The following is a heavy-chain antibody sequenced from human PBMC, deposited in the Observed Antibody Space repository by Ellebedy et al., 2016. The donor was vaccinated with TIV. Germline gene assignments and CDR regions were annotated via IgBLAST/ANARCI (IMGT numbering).Heavy chain of an antibody. CDR2: ISGSSTDT. Sequence: GESLKISCSASGFPFSDHYMGWIRQAPGKRLEWLSYISGSSTDTNYADSVKGRFTISRDNAQNSLFLRMNSLRAEETAVYYCVTGGQIREADYWGQGTQVTVSS. V-gene: IGHV3-11*06. J-gene: IGHJ4*02. D-gene: IGHD3-16*01. CDR1: GFPFSDHY. CDR3: VTGGQIREADY.